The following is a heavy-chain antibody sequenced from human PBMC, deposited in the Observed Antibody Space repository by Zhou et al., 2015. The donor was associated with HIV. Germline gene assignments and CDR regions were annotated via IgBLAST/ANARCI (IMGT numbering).Heavy chain of an antibody. J-gene: IGHJ6*02. CDR3: AKDSAVAGPDYSYYGMDV. V-gene: IGHV3-30*18. CDR2: ISYDGSNK. CDR1: GFTFSSYG. Sequence: QVQLVESGGGVVQPGRSLRLSCVASGFTFSSYGMHWVRQAPGKGLEWVAFISYDGSNKYYVDSVKGRFTISSDKYKNTLYLQMNSLTTEDTAMYYCAKDSAVAGPDYSYYGMDVWGQGP. D-gene: IGHD6-19*01.